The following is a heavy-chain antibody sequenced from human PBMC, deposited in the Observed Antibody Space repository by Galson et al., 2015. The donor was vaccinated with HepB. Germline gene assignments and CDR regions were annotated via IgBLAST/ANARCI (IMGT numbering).Heavy chain of an antibody. D-gene: IGHD6-13*01. V-gene: IGHV1-18*01. CDR1: GYTFTSYG. J-gene: IGHJ4*02. Sequence: SVKVSCKASGYTFTSYGISWVRQAPGQGLEWMGWISAYNGNTNYAQKLQGRVTMTTDTSTSTAYMEPRSLRSDDTAVYYCARDRRRGIAAAGPDYWGQGTLVTVSS. CDR2: ISAYNGNT. CDR3: ARDRRRGIAAAGPDY.